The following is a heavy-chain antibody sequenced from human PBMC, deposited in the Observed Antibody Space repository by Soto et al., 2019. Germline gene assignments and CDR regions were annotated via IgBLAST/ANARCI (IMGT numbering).Heavy chain of an antibody. V-gene: IGHV1-2*02. CDR1: GYTFTGYY. J-gene: IGHJ4*02. CDR3: ARLRYFAWLLYPFDY. D-gene: IGHD3-9*01. CDR2: INPNSGGT. Sequence: GASVKVSCKASGYTFTGYYMHWVRQAPGQGLEWMGWINPNSGGTNYAQKFQGRVTMTRDTSISTAYMELSRLRSDDTAVYYCARLRYFAWLLYPFDYWGQGTLVTV.